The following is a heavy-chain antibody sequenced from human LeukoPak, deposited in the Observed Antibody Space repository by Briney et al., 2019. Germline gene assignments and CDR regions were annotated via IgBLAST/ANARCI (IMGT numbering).Heavy chain of an antibody. CDR1: GFTFSSYA. D-gene: IGHD6-19*01. CDR3: AKVVPCSSGWYGGWYFDY. J-gene: IGHJ4*02. CDR2: ISGSGGST. Sequence: GGSLRHSCAASGFTFSSYAMSWVRQAPGKGLEWVSAISGSGGSTYYADSVKGRFTISRDNSKNTLYLQMNSLRAEDTAVYYCAKVVPCSSGWYGGWYFDYWGQGTLVTVSS. V-gene: IGHV3-23*01.